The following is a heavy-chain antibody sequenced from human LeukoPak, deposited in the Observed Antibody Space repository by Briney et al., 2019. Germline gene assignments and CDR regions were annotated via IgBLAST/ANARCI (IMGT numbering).Heavy chain of an antibody. CDR3: ASRGSIFGVGEFDY. V-gene: IGHV1-2*02. J-gene: IGHJ4*02. Sequence: ASVKVSCKASRYTFTGYYMHWVRQAPGQGLEWMGWTNPNSGGTNYAQKFQGRVTMTRDTSISTAYMELSRLRSDDTAVYYCASRGSIFGVGEFDYWGQGTLVTVSS. CDR2: TNPNSGGT. CDR1: RYTFTGYY. D-gene: IGHD3-3*01.